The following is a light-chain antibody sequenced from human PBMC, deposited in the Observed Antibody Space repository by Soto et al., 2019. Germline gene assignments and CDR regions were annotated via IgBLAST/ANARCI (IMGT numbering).Light chain of an antibody. CDR2: TVS. V-gene: IGKV2-40*01. Sequence: DIVMTQSPLSLPVTPGEPASISCRSSQSLLHGNGYNYLDWYLQKPGQSPQLLIYTVSYRASGVPDRFSGSGSGTDFTLKISRVEAEDVGVYYCMQRIESPTFGQGTR. J-gene: IGKJ5*01. CDR1: QSLLHGNGYNY. CDR3: MQRIESPT.